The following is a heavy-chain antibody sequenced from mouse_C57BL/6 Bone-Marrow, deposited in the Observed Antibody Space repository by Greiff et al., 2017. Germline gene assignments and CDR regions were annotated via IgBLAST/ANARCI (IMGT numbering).Heavy chain of an antibody. Sequence: QVQLKQSGAELAKPGASVTLSCKASGYTFTSYWMHWVKQRPGQGLEWIGYINPSSGYTKYNQKFKDKATLTADKSSSTAYMPLSSLTYEDSAVFYCAIYPGFAYWGQGTLVTVSA. J-gene: IGHJ3*01. V-gene: IGHV1-7*01. CDR3: AIYPGFAY. D-gene: IGHD2-1*01. CDR1: GYTFTSYW. CDR2: INPSSGYT.